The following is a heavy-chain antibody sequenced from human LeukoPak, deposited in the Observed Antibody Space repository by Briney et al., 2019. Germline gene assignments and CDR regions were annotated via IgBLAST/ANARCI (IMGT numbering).Heavy chain of an antibody. V-gene: IGHV3-30*01. CDR2: ISYDGSNK. Sequence: GGSLRLSCAASGFTFSSYAMHWVRQAPGKGLEWVAVISYDGSNKDYADSVKGRFTISRDNSKNTLYLQMNSLRAEDTAVYYRARDSSGLGCSSTSCYIAYFQHWGQGTLVTVSS. CDR3: ARDSSGLGCSSTSCYIAYFQH. J-gene: IGHJ1*01. D-gene: IGHD2-2*02. CDR1: GFTFSSYA.